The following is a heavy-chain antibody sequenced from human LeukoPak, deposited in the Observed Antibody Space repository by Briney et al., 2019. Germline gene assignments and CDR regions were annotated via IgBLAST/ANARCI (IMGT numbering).Heavy chain of an antibody. CDR1: GGSISSSSYY. Sequence: SETLSLTCTVSGGSISSSSYYWGWIRQPPGKGLEWIGSIYYTGSTYYNPSLKSRVTISVDTPKNQFSLKLSSVTAADTAVYYCARRCSSSNCFYYWGQGTLVTVSS. D-gene: IGHD2-2*01. CDR3: ARRCSSSNCFYY. J-gene: IGHJ4*02. V-gene: IGHV4-39*01. CDR2: IYYTGST.